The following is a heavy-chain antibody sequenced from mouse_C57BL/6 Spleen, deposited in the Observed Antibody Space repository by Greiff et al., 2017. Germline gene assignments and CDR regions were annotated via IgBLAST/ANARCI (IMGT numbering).Heavy chain of an antibody. CDR1: GYTFTSYW. Sequence: QVQLQQPGAELVMPGASVKLSCKASGYTFTSYWMHWVKQRPGQGLEWIGEIDPSDSYTNSNQKFKGKSTLTVDKSSSTAYMQLSSLTSEDSAVYYGARSGGVPSLRSRYFDVWGTGTTVTVSS. J-gene: IGHJ1*03. V-gene: IGHV1-69*01. D-gene: IGHD3-2*02. CDR2: IDPSDSYT. CDR3: ARSGGVPSLRSRYFDV.